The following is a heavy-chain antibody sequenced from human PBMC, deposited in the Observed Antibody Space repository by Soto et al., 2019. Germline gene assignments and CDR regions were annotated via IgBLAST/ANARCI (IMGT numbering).Heavy chain of an antibody. Sequence: ASVKVSYKASGYTFTSYYMHWVRQAPGQGLEWMGIINPSGGSTSYAQKFQGRVTMTRDTSTSTVYMELSSLRSEDTAVYYCARDLHIAAAGTDYYYGMDVWGQGTTVTVSS. V-gene: IGHV1-46*01. J-gene: IGHJ6*02. CDR1: GYTFTSYY. D-gene: IGHD6-13*01. CDR2: INPSGGST. CDR3: ARDLHIAAAGTDYYYGMDV.